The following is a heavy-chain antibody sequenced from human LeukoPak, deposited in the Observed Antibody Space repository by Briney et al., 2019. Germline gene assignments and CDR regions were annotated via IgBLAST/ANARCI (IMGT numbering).Heavy chain of an antibody. CDR2: ISSSSSYI. Sequence: PGGSLRLSCAASGFTFSSYSMNWVRQARGKGLEWVSSISSSSSYIYYADSVKGRFTISRDNAKNSLYLQMNSLRVEDTAVYYCARVSSGSYFEGVDVWGQGTTVTVSS. V-gene: IGHV3-21*01. J-gene: IGHJ6*02. CDR3: ARVSSGSYFEGVDV. CDR1: GFTFSSYS. D-gene: IGHD1-26*01.